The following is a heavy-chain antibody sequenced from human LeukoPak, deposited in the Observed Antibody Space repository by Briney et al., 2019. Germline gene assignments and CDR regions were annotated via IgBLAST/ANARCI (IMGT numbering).Heavy chain of an antibody. CDR1: GFTFSSYW. CDR2: IKQDGSEK. CDR3: AKAPKGSCTGAKCYAFDF. J-gene: IGHJ4*02. V-gene: IGHV3-7*03. Sequence: GGSLRLSCAASGFTFSSYWMSWVRQAPGKGLEWVANIKQDGSEKYYVDSVKGRFTISRDNSKNTVYLQTNRLRPEDTGIYYCAKAPKGSCTGAKCYAFDFWGQGTLVSVSS. D-gene: IGHD2-8*02.